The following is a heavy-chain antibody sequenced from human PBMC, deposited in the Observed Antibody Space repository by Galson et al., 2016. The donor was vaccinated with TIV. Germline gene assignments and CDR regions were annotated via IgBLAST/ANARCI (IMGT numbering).Heavy chain of an antibody. J-gene: IGHJ3*02. V-gene: IGHV2-5*02. D-gene: IGHD2-2*01. Sequence: PALVKPTQTLTLTCTFSGFSLSTSGVAVGWIRQPPGKALEWLALIYWDDDKRYRPSLKSRLTITKDTPKNQVLLTVTNLDPEDTATYYCAHRRSVASAVLDAFDIWGPGTVVTVPS. CDR1: GFSLSTSGVA. CDR2: IYWDDDK. CDR3: AHRRSVASAVLDAFDI.